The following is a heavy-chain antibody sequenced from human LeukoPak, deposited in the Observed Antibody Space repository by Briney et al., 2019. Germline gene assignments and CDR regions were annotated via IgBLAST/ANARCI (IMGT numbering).Heavy chain of an antibody. D-gene: IGHD6-19*01. Sequence: GGSLRLSCAASGFTFSSYGMLWVRQAPGKGLEWVAVISYDGSSKYYADSVKGRFTISRDNSKNTLYLQMNSLRAEDTAVYYCAKDQWLAYYYYYGMDVWGKGTTVTVSS. CDR1: GFTFSSYG. J-gene: IGHJ6*04. V-gene: IGHV3-30*18. CDR2: ISYDGSSK. CDR3: AKDQWLAYYYYYGMDV.